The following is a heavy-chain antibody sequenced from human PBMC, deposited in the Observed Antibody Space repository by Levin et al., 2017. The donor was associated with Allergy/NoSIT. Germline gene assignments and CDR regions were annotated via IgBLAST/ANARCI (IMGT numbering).Heavy chain of an antibody. CDR2: ISTSSSFI. Sequence: LSLTCAASEFPFSSYSMNWVRQAPGKGLEWVSSISTSSSFIFYADSVKGRFTISRDNAKNSLYLQMNSLRAEDTAVYYCARVSLTTRYYFYGMDVWGQGTTVTVSS. D-gene: IGHD4/OR15-4a*01. J-gene: IGHJ6*02. CDR1: EFPFSSYS. CDR3: ARVSLTTRYYFYGMDV. V-gene: IGHV3-21*01.